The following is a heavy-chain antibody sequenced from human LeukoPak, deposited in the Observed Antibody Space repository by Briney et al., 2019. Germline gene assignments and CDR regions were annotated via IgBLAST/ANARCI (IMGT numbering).Heavy chain of an antibody. CDR2: IYSYGST. Sequence: SETVSLTCTVSGGSISSYYWSWIRQPAGKGLEWIGRIYSYGSTNYNPSLKSRVTMSVDTSKNQFSLKLSSVTAADTAVYYCARAFYYDSSGYLTGGAFDIWGQGTMVPVSS. J-gene: IGHJ3*02. CDR3: ARAFYYDSSGYLTGGAFDI. CDR1: GGSISSYY. V-gene: IGHV4-4*07. D-gene: IGHD3-22*01.